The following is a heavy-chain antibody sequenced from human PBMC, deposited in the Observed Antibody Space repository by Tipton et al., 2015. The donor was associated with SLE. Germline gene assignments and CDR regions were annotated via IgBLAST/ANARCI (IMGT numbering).Heavy chain of an antibody. CDR1: GDSVSSNSAA. J-gene: IGHJ3*02. CDR3: ARVRVGTRGAFVR. V-gene: IGHV4-61*01. D-gene: IGHD1-26*01. CDR2: IYYSGST. Sequence: GLVKPSQTLSLTCAIPGDSVSSNSAAWNWIRQSPGKGLEWIGYIYYSGSTNYNPSLKSRVTISVDTSKNQFSLKLSSVTAADTAVYYCARVRVGTRGAFVRWGKGTMVTAAS.